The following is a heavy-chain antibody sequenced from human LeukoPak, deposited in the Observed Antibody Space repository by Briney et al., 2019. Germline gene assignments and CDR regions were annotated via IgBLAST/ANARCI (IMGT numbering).Heavy chain of an antibody. CDR1: GFTFSSSW. V-gene: IGHV3-74*01. D-gene: IGHD4-17*01. Sequence: GGSLRLPSAASGFTFSSSWMYWVRQTPGKGLVWVSRINVDGSSTSYADSVKGRFTISRDNAKNTLYLQMNSLRAEDTAVYYCARAPRPYGAGYMDVWGKGTTVTISS. CDR3: ARAPRPYGAGYMDV. J-gene: IGHJ6*03. CDR2: INVDGSST.